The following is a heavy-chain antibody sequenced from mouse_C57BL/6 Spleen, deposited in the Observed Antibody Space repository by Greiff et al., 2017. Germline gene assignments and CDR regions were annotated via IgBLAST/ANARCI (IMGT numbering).Heavy chain of an antibody. V-gene: IGHV5-9*01. CDR2: ISGGGGNT. CDR1: GFTFSSYT. D-gene: IGHD1-1*01. J-gene: IGHJ1*03. CDR3: ASFYYGRSYWYFDV. Sequence: EVQLVESGGGLVKPGGSLKLSCAASGFTFSSYTMSWVRQTPEKRLEWVATISGGGGNTYYPDSVKGRFTISRDNAKNTLYMQMSSLRSEDTALYYRASFYYGRSYWYFDVWGTGTTVTVSS.